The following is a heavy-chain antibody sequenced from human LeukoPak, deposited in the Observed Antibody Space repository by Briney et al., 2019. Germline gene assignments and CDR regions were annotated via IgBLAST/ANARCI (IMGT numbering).Heavy chain of an antibody. CDR2: IYHSGST. J-gene: IGHJ4*02. CDR3: ARARVVPAAIVRKSGAFDY. V-gene: IGHV4-30-2*01. CDR1: GGSISSGGYY. Sequence: SETLSLTCTVSGGSISSGGYYWSWIRQPPGKGLEWIGYIYHSGSTYYNPSLKSRVTISVDRSKNQFSLKLSSVTAADTAVYYCARARVVPAAIVRKSGAFDYWGQGTLVTVSS. D-gene: IGHD2-2*01.